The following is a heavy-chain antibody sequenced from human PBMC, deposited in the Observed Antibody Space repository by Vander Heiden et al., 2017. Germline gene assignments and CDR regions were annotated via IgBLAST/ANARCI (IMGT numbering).Heavy chain of an antibody. J-gene: IGHJ5*02. V-gene: IGHV4-38-2*02. CDR1: GYSISSGYY. Sequence: QVQLQESGPGLVKPSETLSLTCAVSGYSISSGYYWGWIRQHPGKGLEWIGSIYHSGSTYYNPSLKRRVTISVDTSKNQFSLNLSSVTAADTAVYYCAREYYGGLSCYFGWFDPWVQGTLVTVSS. D-gene: IGHD3-3*01. CDR2: IYHSGST. CDR3: AREYYGGLSCYFGWFDP.